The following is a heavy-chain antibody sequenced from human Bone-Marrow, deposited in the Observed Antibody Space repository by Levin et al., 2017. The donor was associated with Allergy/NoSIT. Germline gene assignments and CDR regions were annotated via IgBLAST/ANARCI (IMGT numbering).Heavy chain of an antibody. CDR1: GFTFSSYP. CDR3: VARTDILSGFPIDV. D-gene: IGHD3-9*01. V-gene: IGHV3-30*04. Sequence: PGGSLRLSCVASGFTFSSYPMHWVRQAPGKGLQWVAVISADGTKKYYTDSVKGRFTISRDNLKHTLSLHMSSLRPDDTAVYFCVARTDILSGFPIDVCGQGTKVTVSS. J-gene: IGHJ3*01. CDR2: ISADGTKK.